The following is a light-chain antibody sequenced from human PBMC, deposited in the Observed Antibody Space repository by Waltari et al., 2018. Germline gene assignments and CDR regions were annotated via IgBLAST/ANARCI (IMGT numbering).Light chain of an antibody. J-gene: IGKJ1*01. CDR2: KAS. Sequence: DIQMTQSPSTLSASVGDRVTITCRASQSLSNWLAWYQQKPGKAPKRLIYKASSLESGVPTRFSGSGSGTEFTLTISSLQPDDFATYHCQQYDGYPPTFGQGTKVESK. V-gene: IGKV1-5*03. CDR1: QSLSNW. CDR3: QQYDGYPPT.